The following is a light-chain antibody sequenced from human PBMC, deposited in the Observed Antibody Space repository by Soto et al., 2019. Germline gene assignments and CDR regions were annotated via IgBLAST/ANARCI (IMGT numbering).Light chain of an antibody. CDR2: EVS. Sequence: QSVPTQPASVSGSPGQSITISCTGTRSDFGGYNLVSWYQHHPRKAPKLVIYEVSERPSGVSYRFSGSKSGNTASLTISGLQAGDEADYYCCSYAGSVDHYVFGTGTKVTVL. CDR3: CSYAGSVDHYV. V-gene: IGLV2-23*02. J-gene: IGLJ1*01. CDR1: RSDFGGYNL.